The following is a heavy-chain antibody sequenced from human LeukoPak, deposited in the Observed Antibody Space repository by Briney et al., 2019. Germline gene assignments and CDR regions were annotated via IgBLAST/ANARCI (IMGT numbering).Heavy chain of an antibody. Sequence: PGGSLRLSCAASGFTFTTYAMTWVRQAPGKGLEWVSGISGSGGSTYYADSVKGRFTMSRDNSKSTLYLQMNSLRAEDTALYYCAKGLTIVVVTAIMNWGQGTLVTVSS. CDR2: ISGSGGST. V-gene: IGHV3-23*01. J-gene: IGHJ4*02. D-gene: IGHD2-21*02. CDR3: AKGLTIVVVTAIMN. CDR1: GFTFTTYA.